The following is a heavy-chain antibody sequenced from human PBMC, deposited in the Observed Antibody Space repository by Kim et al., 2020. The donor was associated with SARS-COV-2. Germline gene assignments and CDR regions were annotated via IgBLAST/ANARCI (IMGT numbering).Heavy chain of an antibody. V-gene: IGHV3-23*01. CDR1: GFAFNNYG. CDR2: ISGSGGST. D-gene: IGHD3-10*01. J-gene: IGHJ4*02. Sequence: GGSLRLSCAASGFAFNNYGMSWVRQAPGKGLEWVSAISGSGGSTYYPDSVRGRFTISRDNSKNTLYLQMNSLRAEDTALYYCAKGGGGSGSYYKDGFDYWGQGTQVTVSS. CDR3: AKGGGGSGSYYKDGFDY.